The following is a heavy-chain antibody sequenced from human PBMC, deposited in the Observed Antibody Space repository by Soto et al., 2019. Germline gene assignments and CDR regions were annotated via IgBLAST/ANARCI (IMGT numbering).Heavy chain of an antibody. CDR3: ARGRGYVYGNSFYGMDV. CDR1: RGSFSGFY. D-gene: IGHD6-13*01. V-gene: IGHV4-34*01. CDR2: INHSGST. Sequence: QVQLQQRGAGLLKPSETLALTCGVYRGSFSGFYWTWIRQTPGKGLEWIGEINHSGSTNYNPSFKNRVTISVNRSTNHFSLKRTSVTAADAAVYYCARGRGYVYGNSFYGMDVWGKGTTVTVSS. J-gene: IGHJ6*04.